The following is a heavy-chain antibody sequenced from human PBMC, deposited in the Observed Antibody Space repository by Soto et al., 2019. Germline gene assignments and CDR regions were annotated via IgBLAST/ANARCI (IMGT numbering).Heavy chain of an antibody. V-gene: IGHV3-23*01. CDR3: SKGHDFWSVYKPSFDP. CDR2: VSAGDIAA. Sequence: PGGSLRLSCAASGFTVSTYALNWVSQAAGKGLEWVSAVSAGDIAAHYADSVRGRFTISTDNSNKTVDLQMNSLRNEGTAIYYCSKGHDFWSVYKPSFDPWGQLTRVTVSS. D-gene: IGHD3-3*01. CDR1: GFTVSTYA. J-gene: IGHJ5*01.